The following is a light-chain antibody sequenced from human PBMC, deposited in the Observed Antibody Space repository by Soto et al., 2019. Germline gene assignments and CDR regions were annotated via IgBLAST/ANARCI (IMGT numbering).Light chain of an antibody. Sequence: QSVLTQPPSVSAAPGQKVTISCSGSSSNIGNNFVSWYQQLPGTAPKLLIYDNNKRPSGIPDRFSGPKSGTSATLGITGLQSGDEADYYCATWESSLSIGVFGGGTKVTVL. J-gene: IGLJ2*01. CDR1: SSNIGNNF. CDR2: DNN. CDR3: ATWESSLSIGV. V-gene: IGLV1-51*01.